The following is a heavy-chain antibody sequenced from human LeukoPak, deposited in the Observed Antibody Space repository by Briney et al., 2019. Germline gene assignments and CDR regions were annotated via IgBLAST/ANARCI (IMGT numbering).Heavy chain of an antibody. J-gene: IGHJ4*02. CDR3: ARGGSRYFHN. CDR1: GFTVSTNY. D-gene: IGHD3-10*01. V-gene: IGHV3-66*01. CDR2: VYSGGST. Sequence: PGVSLRLSCAASGFTVSTNYMSWVRQAPGKGLEWVSVVYSGGSTYIADSVKGRFTISRDNSINTLFLQMNSLRVEDTAVYFCARGGSRYFHNWGQGTLVTVST.